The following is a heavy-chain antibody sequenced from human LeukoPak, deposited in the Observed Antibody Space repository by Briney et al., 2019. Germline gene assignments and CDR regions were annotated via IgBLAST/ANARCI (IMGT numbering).Heavy chain of an antibody. Sequence: SQTLSLTCTVSGGSISSGGHSWSWIRQPPGKGLEWIGYIYHSGSGSTYYNPSLKSRVTISIDKSKNQFSLKLNSVTAADTAVYYCARVMVRAYGMDVWGQGTTVTVSS. V-gene: IGHV4-30-2*01. J-gene: IGHJ6*02. D-gene: IGHD3-10*01. CDR2: IYHSGSGST. CDR3: ARVMVRAYGMDV. CDR1: GGSISSGGHS.